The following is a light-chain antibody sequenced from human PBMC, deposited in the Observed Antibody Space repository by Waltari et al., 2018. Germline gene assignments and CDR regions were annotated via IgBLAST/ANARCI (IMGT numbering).Light chain of an antibody. V-gene: IGKV3-15*01. Sequence: EIVMTQSPATLSVSPGERATLSCRASQCVRNNLVWYQQKPGQAPRLLIYGASTRVTGIPARFSGSGSGTEFTLTISSLQSEDFAVYYCQQYNNWPPWTFGQGTKVEIK. CDR3: QQYNNWPPWT. CDR2: GAS. CDR1: QCVRNN. J-gene: IGKJ1*01.